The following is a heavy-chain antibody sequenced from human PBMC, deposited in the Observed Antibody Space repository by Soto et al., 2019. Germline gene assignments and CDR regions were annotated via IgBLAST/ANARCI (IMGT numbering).Heavy chain of an antibody. CDR2: IYYSGST. CDR3: ARFDGSGRYFDY. CDR1: GGSISSYY. Sequence: SETLSLTCTVSGGSISSYYWSWIRQPPGKGLEWIGYIYYSGSTNYNPSLKSRVTISVDTSKNQFSLKLSSVTAADTAVYYCARFDGSGRYFDYWGQGTLVTVSS. D-gene: IGHD2-15*01. J-gene: IGHJ4*02. V-gene: IGHV4-59*01.